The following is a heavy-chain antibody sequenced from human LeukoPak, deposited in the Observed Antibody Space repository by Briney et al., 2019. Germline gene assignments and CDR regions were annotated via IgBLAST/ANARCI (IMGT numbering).Heavy chain of an antibody. Sequence: GASVKVSCKASGYTFTSYYMHWMRQAPGQGLEWMGIINPSGGSTSYAQMLQGRVTMTRDMSTSTVYMELSSLRSEDTAVYYCARDSSYYYYMDVWGKGTTVTVSS. J-gene: IGHJ6*03. CDR3: ARDSSYYYYMDV. D-gene: IGHD2-2*01. CDR2: INPSGGST. V-gene: IGHV1-46*01. CDR1: GYTFTSYY.